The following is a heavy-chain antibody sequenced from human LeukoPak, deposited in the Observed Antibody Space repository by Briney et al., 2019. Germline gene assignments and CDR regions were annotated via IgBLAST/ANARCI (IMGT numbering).Heavy chain of an antibody. J-gene: IGHJ5*02. V-gene: IGHV5-51*01. Sequence: ESLKISCKGSGYSFTSYWIGWVRQMPGKGLEWMGIIYPGDSDTRYSPSFQGQVTISADKSISTAYLQWSSLNASDTAMYYCARLRPYCSGGSCYSARSWFDPWGQGTLVTVSS. D-gene: IGHD2-15*01. CDR1: GYSFTSYW. CDR2: IYPGDSDT. CDR3: ARLRPYCSGGSCYSARSWFDP.